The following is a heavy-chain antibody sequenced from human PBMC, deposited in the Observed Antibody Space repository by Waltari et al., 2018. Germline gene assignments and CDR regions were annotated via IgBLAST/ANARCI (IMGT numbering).Heavy chain of an antibody. CDR3: ARTFNYYFNMDV. Sequence: VQLVESGGDLVQRGGSLTLSCAASGLTLSTYHITWLRQAPGKGLEWVSYISDSGTTISYADSVKGRFTVSRDNAKNSLYLQMNSLRAEDTAVYYCARTFNYYFNMDVWGKGTTVTVSS. CDR1: GLTLSTYH. CDR2: ISDSGTTI. J-gene: IGHJ6*03. V-gene: IGHV3-48*04.